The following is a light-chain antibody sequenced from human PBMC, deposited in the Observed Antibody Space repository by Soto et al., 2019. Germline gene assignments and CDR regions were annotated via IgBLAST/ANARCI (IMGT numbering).Light chain of an antibody. CDR2: GAS. V-gene: IGKV3-20*01. CDR1: QSVSGSY. CDR3: QQDGSSPHT. J-gene: IGKJ2*01. Sequence: EIVLTQSPGTLSLSPGERATLSCRASQSVSGSYLAWYQQKPDQAPRLLIYGASSRATGIPDRFSGSGSGTDFTLTISRLEPEDFAVYYCQQDGSSPHTFGQGTKLEIK.